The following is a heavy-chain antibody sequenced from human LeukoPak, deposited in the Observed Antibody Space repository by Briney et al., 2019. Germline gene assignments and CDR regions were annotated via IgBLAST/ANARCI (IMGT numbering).Heavy chain of an antibody. CDR3: ARESWLQSEYYFDY. CDR2: INAGNGNT. CDR1: GYTFTSYA. Sequence: ASVKVSCKASGYTFTSYAMHWVRQAPGQRLEWMGWINAGNGNTKYSQKFQGRVTITRDTSASTAYMELSSLRTEDTAVYYCARESWLQSEYYFDYWGQGTLVTVSS. D-gene: IGHD5-24*01. J-gene: IGHJ4*02. V-gene: IGHV1-3*01.